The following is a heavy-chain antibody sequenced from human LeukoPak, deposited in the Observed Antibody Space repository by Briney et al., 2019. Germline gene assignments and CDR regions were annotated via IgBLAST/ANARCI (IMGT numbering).Heavy chain of an antibody. V-gene: IGHV3-21*01. Sequence: GGSLRLSCAASGFAFSSYSMNWVRQAPGKGLEWVSSISSSSSYIYYADSVKGRFTISRDNAKNSLYLQMNSLRAEDTAVYYCAREVKYYDSSGNWYFDLWGRGTLVTVSS. J-gene: IGHJ2*01. CDR1: GFAFSSYS. CDR2: ISSSSSYI. CDR3: AREVKYYDSSGNWYFDL. D-gene: IGHD3-22*01.